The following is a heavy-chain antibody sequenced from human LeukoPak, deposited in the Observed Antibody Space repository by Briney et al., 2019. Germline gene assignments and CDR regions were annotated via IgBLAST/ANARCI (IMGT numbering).Heavy chain of an antibody. V-gene: IGHV4-39*07. CDR1: GGSVSSGTYY. CDR3: GRGYYYYYGMDV. CDR2: INHSGST. J-gene: IGHJ6*02. Sequence: PSETLSLTCNVSGGSVSSGTYYWSWIRQPPGKGLEWIGEINHSGSTNYNPSLKSRVTISVDTSKNQFSLKLSSVTAADTAVYYCGRGYYYYYGMDVWGQGTTVTVSS.